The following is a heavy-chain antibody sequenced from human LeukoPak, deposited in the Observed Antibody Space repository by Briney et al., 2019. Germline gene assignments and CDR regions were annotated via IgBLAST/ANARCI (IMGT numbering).Heavy chain of an antibody. J-gene: IGHJ5*02. Sequence: GGSLRLSCAASGFTFSSYEMNWVRQAPGKGLEWVSYISSSGSTIYYADSVKGRFTISRDNSKNTLYLQMNSLRAEDTAVYYCARGPRFTIFGVVIINWFDPWGQGTLVTVSS. V-gene: IGHV3-48*03. CDR1: GFTFSSYE. D-gene: IGHD3-3*01. CDR3: ARGPRFTIFGVVIINWFDP. CDR2: ISSSGSTI.